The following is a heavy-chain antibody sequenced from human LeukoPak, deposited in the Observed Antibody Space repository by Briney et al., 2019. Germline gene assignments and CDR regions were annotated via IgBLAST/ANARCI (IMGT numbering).Heavy chain of an antibody. Sequence: ASVKVSCKASGYTFTSYGISWVRQAPGQGLEWMGWINPNSGGTNYAQKFQGRVTMTRDTSISTAYMELSRLRSDDTAVYYCARDPYAEYYDILTGYRHQYYYYYGMDVWGQGTTVTVSS. CDR2: INPNSGGT. D-gene: IGHD3-9*01. V-gene: IGHV1-2*02. J-gene: IGHJ6*02. CDR1: GYTFTSYG. CDR3: ARDPYAEYYDILTGYRHQYYYYYGMDV.